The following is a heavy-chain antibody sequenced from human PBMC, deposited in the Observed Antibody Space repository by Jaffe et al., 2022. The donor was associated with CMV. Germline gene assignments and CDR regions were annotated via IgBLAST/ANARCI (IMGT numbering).Heavy chain of an antibody. CDR1: GGSISSSSYY. CDR3: ARHEFGVGSRY. J-gene: IGHJ4*02. D-gene: IGHD3-16*01. Sequence: QLQLQESGPGLVKPSETLSLTCTVSGGSISSSSYYWGWIRQPPGKGLEWIGSIYYSGSTYYNPSLKSRVTISVDTSKNQFSLKLSSVTAADTAVYYCARHEFGVGSRYWGQGTLVTVSS. CDR2: IYYSGST. V-gene: IGHV4-39*01.